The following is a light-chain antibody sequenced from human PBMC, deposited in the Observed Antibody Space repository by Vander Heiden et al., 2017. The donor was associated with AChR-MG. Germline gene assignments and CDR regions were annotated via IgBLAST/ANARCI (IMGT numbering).Light chain of an antibody. CDR1: SPNIGSDY. J-gene: IGLJ1*01. CDR2: TND. V-gene: IGLV1-47*02. CDR3: AAWDDSLSGYV. Sequence: QSVLTQPPSASGTPGQRVTISCSGSSPNIGSDYVNWYQHLPGTAPQLLIHTNDQRPSGVPDRFSGSKSGTSASLAISGLRSEDEADYYCAAWDDSLSGYVFGTGTKVNVL.